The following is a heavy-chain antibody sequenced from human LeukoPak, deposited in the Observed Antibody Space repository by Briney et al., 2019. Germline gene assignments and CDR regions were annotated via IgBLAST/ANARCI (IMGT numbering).Heavy chain of an antibody. CDR2: IYYSGST. V-gene: IGHV4-59*01. J-gene: IGHJ4*02. CDR3: ARGRGAGYDPEDY. D-gene: IGHD5-12*01. Sequence: SETLSLTCTVSGGSISSYYWSWIRQPPGKGLEWIGYIYYSGSTNYNPSLKSRVTISVDTSKNQFSLKLSSVTAADTAVYYCARGRGAGYDPEDYWGQGTLVTVSS. CDR1: GGSISSYY.